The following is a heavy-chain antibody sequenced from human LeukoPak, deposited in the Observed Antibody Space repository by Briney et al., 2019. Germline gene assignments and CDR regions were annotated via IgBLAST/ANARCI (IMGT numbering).Heavy chain of an antibody. Sequence: SETLSLTCTVSGGSISSYYWSWIRQPPGKGLEWIGYIYNSGSTNHNPSLRSRVTISVDTSKNQFSLKLSSVTAADTAVYYCAKSWRPRRWPDSFDPWGQGTLVTVSS. CDR1: GGSISSYY. CDR2: IYNSGST. J-gene: IGHJ5*02. D-gene: IGHD5-24*01. V-gene: IGHV4-59*01. CDR3: AKSWRPRRWPDSFDP.